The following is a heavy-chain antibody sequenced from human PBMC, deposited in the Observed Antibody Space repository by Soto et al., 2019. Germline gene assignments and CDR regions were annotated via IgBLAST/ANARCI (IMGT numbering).Heavy chain of an antibody. CDR2: IKSKTDGGTT. J-gene: IGHJ4*02. Sequence: GGSLRLSCAASGFTFSNAWMSWVRQAPGKGLEWVGRIKSKTDGGTTDYAAPVKGRFTISRDDSKNTLYLQMNSLKTEDTAVYYCTTSIAAAGKLDYWGQGTLVTVSS. V-gene: IGHV3-15*01. D-gene: IGHD6-13*01. CDR1: GFTFSNAW. CDR3: TTSIAAAGKLDY.